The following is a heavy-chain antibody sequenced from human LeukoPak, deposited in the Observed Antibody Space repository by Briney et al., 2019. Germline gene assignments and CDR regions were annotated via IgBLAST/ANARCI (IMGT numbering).Heavy chain of an antibody. CDR1: GFTFSSYW. CDR3: ASPYCSTTSCSTLHDF. CDR2: INQDGSEK. V-gene: IGHV3-7*01. J-gene: IGHJ4*02. D-gene: IGHD2-2*01. Sequence: GGSLRLSCASSGFTFSSYWMTWVRQAPGKGLEWVANINQDGSEKYYVDSVKGRFTISRDNAKNSLYLQMNRLRAEVTAVYYCASPYCSTTSCSTLHDFWGQGTLVTVSS.